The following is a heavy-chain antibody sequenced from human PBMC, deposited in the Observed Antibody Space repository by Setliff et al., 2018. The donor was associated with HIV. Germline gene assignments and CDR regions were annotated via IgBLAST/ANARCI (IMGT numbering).Heavy chain of an antibody. CDR1: GFTVSDTH. D-gene: IGHD3-16*01. J-gene: IGHJ5*02. CDR3: SKGVKWLDP. Sequence: GGSLRLSCAASGFTVSDTHMTWVRQAPGKGLEWVSFIYSDGRTYYAESVKGRFTISRDDSKNTLYLQMHSLRVEDTAAYYCSKGVKWLDPWGQGIQVT. V-gene: IGHV3-53*01. CDR2: IYSDGRT.